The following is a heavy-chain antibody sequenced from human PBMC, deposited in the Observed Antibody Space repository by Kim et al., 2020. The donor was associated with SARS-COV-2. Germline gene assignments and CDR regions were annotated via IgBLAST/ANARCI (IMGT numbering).Heavy chain of an antibody. J-gene: IGHJ4*02. CDR2: IYPDDSDT. CDR3: ARLIYGSGTYAVYFDC. V-gene: IGHV5-51*01. CDR1: GYSFTTYW. D-gene: IGHD3-10*01. Sequence: GESLKISCKGSGYSFTTYWIGWVRQMPCKGLEWMGIIYPDDSDTRYSPSFQGQVTISADKSISTAYLQWSSLEASDTAMYYCARLIYGSGTYAVYFDCWGQGTQVTVSS.